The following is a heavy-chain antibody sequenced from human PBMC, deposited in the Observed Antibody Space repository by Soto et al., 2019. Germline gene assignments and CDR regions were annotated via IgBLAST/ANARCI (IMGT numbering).Heavy chain of an antibody. D-gene: IGHD4-17*01. CDR3: AKDPLFYGDYALYYFDY. J-gene: IGHJ4*02. V-gene: IGHV3-23*01. Sequence: EVQLLESGGGLVQPGGSLRLSCAASGFTFSSYAMSRVRQAPGKGLEWVSAISGSGGSTYYADSVKGRFTISRDNSKNTLYLQMNSLRAEDTAVYYCAKDPLFYGDYALYYFDYWGQGTLVTVSS. CDR1: GFTFSSYA. CDR2: ISGSGGST.